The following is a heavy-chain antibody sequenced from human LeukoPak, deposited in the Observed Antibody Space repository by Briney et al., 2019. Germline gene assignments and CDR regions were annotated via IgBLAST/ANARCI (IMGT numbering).Heavy chain of an antibody. CDR1: GGSISSYY. J-gene: IGHJ3*01. CDR2: IYITGST. CDR3: ARVRIGETSYDASDV. Sequence: PSETLSLTCTVSGGSISSYYWTWIRQPPGKRLEWIGDIYITGSTNYNPYLKRRVTMSVDTSKNQFSLRLSSVTAADTAVYYCARVRIGETSYDASDVWGLGTMVTVSS. D-gene: IGHD1-26*01. V-gene: IGHV4-59*13.